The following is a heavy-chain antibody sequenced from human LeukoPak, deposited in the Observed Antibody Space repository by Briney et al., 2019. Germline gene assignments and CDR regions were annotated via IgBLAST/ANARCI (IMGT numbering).Heavy chain of an antibody. CDR3: ARASTNYYDSSGYYEPDASDI. D-gene: IGHD3-22*01. V-gene: IGHV1-46*01. Sequence: ASVKVSCKASGYTFTSYYMHWVRQAPGQGLEWMGIINPSGGSTSYAQKFQGRVTITADKSTSTAYMELSSLRSEDTAVYYCARASTNYYDSSGYYEPDASDIWGQGTMVTVSS. CDR2: INPSGGST. CDR1: GYTFTSYY. J-gene: IGHJ3*02.